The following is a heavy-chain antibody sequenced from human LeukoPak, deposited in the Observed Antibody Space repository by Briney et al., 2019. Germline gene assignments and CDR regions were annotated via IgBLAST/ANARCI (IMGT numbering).Heavy chain of an antibody. J-gene: IGHJ6*02. Sequence: ASVKISCKASGYTFTSYYMHWVRQAPGQGLEWMGIINPSGGSTSYAQKFQGRVTMTRDTSTSTVYMELSSLRSEDTAVYYCARDLRGYSYYYGMDVWGQGTTVTVSS. CDR1: GYTFTSYY. CDR2: INPSGGST. CDR3: ARDLRGYSYYYGMDV. V-gene: IGHV1-46*01. D-gene: IGHD5-12*01.